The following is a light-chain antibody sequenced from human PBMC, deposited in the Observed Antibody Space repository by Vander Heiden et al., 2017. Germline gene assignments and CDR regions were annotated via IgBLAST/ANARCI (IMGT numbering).Light chain of an antibody. V-gene: IGKV1-12*01. J-gene: IGKJ3*01. Sequence: DFQMTQSPSSVSASVGDRVTITCRASQVPSWFAWYQQKPGKAPKLLIYAASTLQTGVPSRFSGSGSGTEFTLTISSLQPEDLATYYCQEANSFRPGFTCGPGTKVELK. CDR1: QVPSW. CDR2: AAS. CDR3: QEANSFRPGFT.